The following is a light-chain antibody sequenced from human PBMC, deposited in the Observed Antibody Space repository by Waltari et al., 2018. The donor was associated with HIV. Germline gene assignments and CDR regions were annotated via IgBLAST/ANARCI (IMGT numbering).Light chain of an antibody. CDR3: QQSYSTPFT. CDR2: AAS. Sequence: DIQMTQSPSSLSASVGDRVTITCQASQSIRTYLNWYQQKPGNAPKVLIYAASSLQSGDSSRFSGSGSGTDFTLTISSLQPEDFATYYCQQSYSTPFTFGPGTKVDI. V-gene: IGKV1-39*01. CDR1: QSIRTY. J-gene: IGKJ3*01.